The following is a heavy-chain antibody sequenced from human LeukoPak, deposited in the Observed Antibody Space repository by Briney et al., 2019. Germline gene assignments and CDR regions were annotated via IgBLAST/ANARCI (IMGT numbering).Heavy chain of an antibody. CDR2: IYYSGST. V-gene: IGHV4-61*01. CDR1: GGSVSSGSYY. J-gene: IGHJ6*02. Sequence: PSETLSLTCTVSGGSVSSGSYYWSWIRQPPGKGLEWIGYIYYSGSTNYNPSLKSRVTISVDTSKNQFSLKLSSVTAADTAVYYCAGVPLDDYGDYVGYYYGMDVWGQGTTVTVSS. CDR3: AGVPLDDYGDYVGYYYGMDV. D-gene: IGHD4-17*01.